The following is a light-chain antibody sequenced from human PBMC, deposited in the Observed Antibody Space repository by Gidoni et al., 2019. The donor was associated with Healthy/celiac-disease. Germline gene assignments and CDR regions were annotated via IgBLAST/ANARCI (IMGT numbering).Light chain of an antibody. CDR3: QQDYNLP. Sequence: EIVMTQSPATLSLSPGERATLSCRASQSVSSSYLSGYQQKPGQAPRLLIYGASTRATGIPARFSGSGSGTDFTLTISSLQPEDFAVYYCQQDYNLPFXQXTKVEIK. V-gene: IGKV3D-7*01. CDR2: GAS. CDR1: QSVSSSY. J-gene: IGKJ1*01.